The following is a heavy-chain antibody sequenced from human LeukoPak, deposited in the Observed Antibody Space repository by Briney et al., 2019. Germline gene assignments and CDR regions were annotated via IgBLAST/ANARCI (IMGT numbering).Heavy chain of an antibody. CDR1: GFTFSSYW. CDR2: IKQDGSEK. J-gene: IGHJ4*02. CDR3: ARGGPQWPRIIAVAGFDY. V-gene: IGHV3-7*01. D-gene: IGHD6-19*01. Sequence: GGSLRLSCAASGFTFSSYWMSWVRQAPGKGLEWVANIKQDGSEKYYVDSVKGRFTISRDNAKNSLYLQMNSLRAEDTAVYYCARGGPQWPRIIAVAGFDYWGQGTLVTVSS.